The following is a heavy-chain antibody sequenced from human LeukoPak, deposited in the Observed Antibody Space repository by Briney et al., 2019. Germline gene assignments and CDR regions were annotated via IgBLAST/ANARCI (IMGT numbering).Heavy chain of an antibody. CDR2: INSDSGST. CDR1: GYIFTRYY. J-gene: IGHJ4*02. Sequence: ASVKVSCKASGYIFTRYYIHWVRQAPGQGLEWMGIINSDSGSTTYAQKFQGRVTVTRDTSTSTVYMELRGLKSEDTAVYYCARELVVVVGPTLDYWGQGTLVTVSS. D-gene: IGHD2-15*01. CDR3: ARELVVVVGPTLDY. V-gene: IGHV1-46*01.